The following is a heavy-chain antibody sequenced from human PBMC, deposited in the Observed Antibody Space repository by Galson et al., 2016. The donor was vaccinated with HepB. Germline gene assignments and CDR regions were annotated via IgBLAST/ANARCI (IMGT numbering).Heavy chain of an antibody. CDR3: AREDMTGSCDS. CDR2: ISGSSDST. J-gene: IGHJ4*02. V-gene: IGHV3-23*01. Sequence: SLRLSCAASGFTFSGYAMTWVRQAPGKGLEWVSSISGSSDSTYYAGSVKGRFTISRDNSKNTLFLQMHSLRAEDMAIYYCAREDMTGSCDSWGQGILVTVSS. CDR1: GFTFSGYA. D-gene: IGHD3-9*01.